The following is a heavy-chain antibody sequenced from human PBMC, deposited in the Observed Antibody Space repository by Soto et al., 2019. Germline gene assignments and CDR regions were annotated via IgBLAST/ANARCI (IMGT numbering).Heavy chain of an antibody. CDR1: GYSFTSYG. V-gene: IGHV1-18*01. CDR3: ARYSNYDYYSGMCV. J-gene: IGHJ6*01. D-gene: IGHD4-4*01. Sequence: ASVKVSCKASGYSFTSYGISWGRQAPGQGPERMGWISVYKANTHSAQSLQGRATMTTDTSTSTAYMELRSLRSDDTDVYYCARYSNYDYYSGMCVWGQWTTVT. CDR2: ISVYKANT.